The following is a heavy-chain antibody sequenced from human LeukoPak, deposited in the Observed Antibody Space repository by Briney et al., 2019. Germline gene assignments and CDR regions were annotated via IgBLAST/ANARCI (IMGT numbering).Heavy chain of an antibody. J-gene: IGHJ3*02. V-gene: IGHV4-61*02. D-gene: IGHD5-18*01. CDR3: ARNTAMVTSAFDI. Sequence: PSETLSLTCTVSGGSISSSSYYWNWIRQPAGKGLEWIGRIYSSGSTNYNPSLKSRVTMSVDTSKNQFSLKLSSVTAADTAVYYCARNTAMVTSAFDIWGQGTMVTVSS. CDR2: IYSSGST. CDR1: GGSISSSSYY.